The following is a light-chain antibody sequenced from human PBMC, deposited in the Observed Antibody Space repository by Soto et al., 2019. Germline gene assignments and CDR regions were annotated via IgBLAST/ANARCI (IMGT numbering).Light chain of an antibody. J-gene: IGKJ4*01. CDR2: GAS. CDR3: QQTSSAPLT. V-gene: IGKV1-39*01. CDR1: QSITRY. Sequence: DIQMTQSPSSLSASVGDRVTITCRASQSITRYLNWYQQKAGKAPKVLIYGASSLQSGVPSRFSGSGSGTDFNLTISGLQPEDSASYYCQQTSSAPLTVGGGTKVEIK.